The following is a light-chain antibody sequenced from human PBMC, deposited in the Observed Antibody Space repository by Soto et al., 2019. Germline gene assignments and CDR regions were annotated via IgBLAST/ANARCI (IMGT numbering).Light chain of an antibody. CDR3: QQYGTSPFT. CDR1: QSINKNY. CDR2: GIS. J-gene: IGKJ3*01. Sequence: EIVLTQSPGTLSLSPGERATLSCRVSQSINKNYFAWYQQKPGQGPRLLIYGISSRATGIPDRFSGSGSGTDFTLTISRLEPEDFAVYYCQQYGTSPFTFGPGTKVDIK. V-gene: IGKV3-20*01.